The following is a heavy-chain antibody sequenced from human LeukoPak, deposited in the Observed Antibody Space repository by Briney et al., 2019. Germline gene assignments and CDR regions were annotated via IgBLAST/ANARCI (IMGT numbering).Heavy chain of an antibody. D-gene: IGHD6-13*01. CDR3: ARAAPLEQQLSRGNWFDP. CDR1: GCTFTSYS. V-gene: IGHV1-2*02. CDR2: INPNSGGT. Sequence: GASVKVSCKASGCTFTSYSINWVRQAPGQGLEWMGWINPNSGGTDYAQKFQGRVTMTRDASISTAYMELSRLRSDDTAVYYCARAAPLEQQLSRGNWFDPWGQGTLVTVSS. J-gene: IGHJ5*02.